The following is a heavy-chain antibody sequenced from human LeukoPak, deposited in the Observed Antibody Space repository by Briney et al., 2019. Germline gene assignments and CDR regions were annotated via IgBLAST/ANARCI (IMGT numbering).Heavy chain of an antibody. D-gene: IGHD1-26*01. CDR2: IYHSGST. V-gene: IGHV4-38-2*02. CDR1: GYSISSGYY. J-gene: IGHJ4*02. Sequence: SETLSLTCTVSGYSISSGYYWGWIRQPPGKGLEWIGSIYHSGSTYYNPSLKSRVTISVDTSKNQFSLKLSSVTAADTAVYYCARVRSGSYYIDFDYWGQGTLVTVSS. CDR3: ARVRSGSYYIDFDY.